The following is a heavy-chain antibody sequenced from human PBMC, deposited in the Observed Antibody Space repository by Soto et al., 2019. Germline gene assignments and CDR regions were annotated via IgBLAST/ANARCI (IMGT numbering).Heavy chain of an antibody. Sequence: SQTLSLTCAISGDSVSSNSAAWNWIRQSPSRGLEWLGRTYYRSKWYNDYAVSVKSRITINPDTSKNQFSLQLNSVTPEDKAVDYCARAPVRSGSYYDHWGQGTLVTVSS. CDR1: GDSVSSNSAA. D-gene: IGHD3-10*01. V-gene: IGHV6-1*01. CDR3: ARAPVRSGSYYDH. J-gene: IGHJ4*02. CDR2: TYYRSKWYN.